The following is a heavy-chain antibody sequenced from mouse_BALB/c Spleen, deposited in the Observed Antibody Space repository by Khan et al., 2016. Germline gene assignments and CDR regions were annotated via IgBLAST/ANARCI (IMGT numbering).Heavy chain of an antibody. CDR2: IWGGGST. D-gene: IGHD2-2*01. Sequence: QMQLEESGPGLVAPSQSLSITCTVSGFSLSRYSVHWVHQPPGKGLEWLGMIWGGGSTDYNSALKSRLSISKDNSKSQVFLKMNSLQTDDTAMYYGARNSLYGYDGVFAYWGLGTLVTVSA. CDR3: ARNSLYGYDGVFAY. J-gene: IGHJ3*01. CDR1: GFSLSRYS. V-gene: IGHV2-6-4*01.